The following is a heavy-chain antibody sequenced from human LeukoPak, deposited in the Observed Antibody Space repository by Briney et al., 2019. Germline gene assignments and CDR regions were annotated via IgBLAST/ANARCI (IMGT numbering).Heavy chain of an antibody. CDR1: GGSISSYY. CDR2: IYTSGST. Sequence: SETLSLTCTVSGGSISSYYWSWIRQPAGKGLEWIGRIYTSGSTNYNPSLKGRVTMSVDTSKNQFSLKLSSVTAADTAVYYCARVGCTNGVCYDFDYWGQGTLVTVSS. CDR3: ARVGCTNGVCYDFDY. V-gene: IGHV4-4*07. D-gene: IGHD2-8*01. J-gene: IGHJ4*02.